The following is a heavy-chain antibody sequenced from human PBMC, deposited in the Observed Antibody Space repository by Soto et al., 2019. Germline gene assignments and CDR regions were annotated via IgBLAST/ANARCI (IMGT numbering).Heavy chain of an antibody. D-gene: IGHD2-2*01. V-gene: IGHV3-30-3*01. J-gene: IGHJ6*02. CDR2: ISHDGGSK. Sequence: QVQLVESGGGVVQAGRSLRLSCAASGFTFNTYDIHWVRQAPGKGLGWVAVISHDGGSKHYADSVKGRFTISRDNSTNTVYLPMNSLRAEDTAVDYCARDRVPALYYVYYGWYVWGQGTKVTVSS. CDR3: ARDRVPALYYVYYGWYV. CDR1: GFTFNTYD.